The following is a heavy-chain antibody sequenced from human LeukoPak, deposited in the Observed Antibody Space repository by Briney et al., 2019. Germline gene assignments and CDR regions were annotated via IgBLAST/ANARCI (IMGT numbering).Heavy chain of an antibody. J-gene: IGHJ6*02. V-gene: IGHV3-48*03. CDR3: VRRNWNVGGGFDV. CDR1: GFTFSSYE. CDR2: ISYSGSAT. Sequence: GGSLRLSCTASGFTFSSYEMNWVRQAPGKGLEWVSYISYSGSATTYGDSAKGRFTIFRDNTKNSFYLQMDSLRAEDTAVYYCVRRNWNVGGGFDVWGQGTTVTASS. D-gene: IGHD1-1*01.